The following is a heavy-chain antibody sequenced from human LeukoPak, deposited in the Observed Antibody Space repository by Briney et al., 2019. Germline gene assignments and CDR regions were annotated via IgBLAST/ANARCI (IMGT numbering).Heavy chain of an antibody. CDR2: ISGSGGST. Sequence: GGSLRLSCAASGFTFSSYAMSWVRQAPGKRLEWVSAISGSGGSTYYADSVKGRFTISRDKSKNTLYLQMNSLRAEDTAVYYCSKARTDIVVLPAAIVVSAYYFAYWGQGTLVTVSS. CDR3: SKARTDIVVLPAAIVVSAYYFAY. J-gene: IGHJ4*02. CDR1: GFTFSSYA. V-gene: IGHV3-23*01. D-gene: IGHD2-2*01.